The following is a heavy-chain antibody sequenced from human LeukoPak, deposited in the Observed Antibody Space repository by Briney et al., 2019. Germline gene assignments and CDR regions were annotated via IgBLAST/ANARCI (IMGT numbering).Heavy chain of an antibody. J-gene: IGHJ6*02. D-gene: IGHD3-16*01. CDR2: INSDGSST. V-gene: IGHV3-74*01. CDR3: ARNMITFGGMYHYYGMDV. Sequence: EGSLRLSCAASGFTFSSYWMHWVRQAPGKGLVWVSRINSDGSSTRYADSVKGRFTISRDNAKNTLYLQMNSLRAEDTAVYYCARNMITFGGMYHYYGMDVWGQGTTVTVSS. CDR1: GFTFSSYW.